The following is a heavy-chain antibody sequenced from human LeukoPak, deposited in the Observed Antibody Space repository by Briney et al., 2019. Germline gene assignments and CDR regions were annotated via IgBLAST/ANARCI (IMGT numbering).Heavy chain of an antibody. CDR3: ARDGVEDYRNYERVY. J-gene: IGHJ4*02. CDR2: ISAYNGNT. V-gene: IGHV1-18*01. Sequence: GASVKVSCKASGYAFTSYGISWVRQAPGQGVERMGWISAYNGNTNHAQKLQGRVTMTTDTSTSTAYMELRSLRSDDTAVYYCARDGVEDYRNYERVYWGQGTLVTVSS. CDR1: GYAFTSYG. D-gene: IGHD4-11*01.